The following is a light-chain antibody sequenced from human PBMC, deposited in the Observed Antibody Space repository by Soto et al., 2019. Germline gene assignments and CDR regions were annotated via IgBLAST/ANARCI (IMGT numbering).Light chain of an antibody. J-gene: IGKJ2*01. Sequence: DIQMTQSPSSLSASVGDRVTITCQVSQDISNYLNWYQQKPGKAPNLLISDASNLEPGVPSRFSGGGSGTSFTVTINSLQPEDIATYYWQHYHNLPYTFGQGTRLEIK. CDR3: QHYHNLPYT. CDR1: QDISNY. V-gene: IGKV1-33*01. CDR2: DAS.